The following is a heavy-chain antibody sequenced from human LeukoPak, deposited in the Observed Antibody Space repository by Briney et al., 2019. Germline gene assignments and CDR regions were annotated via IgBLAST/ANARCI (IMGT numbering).Heavy chain of an antibody. Sequence: KAGGSLRLSCAASGFTFSSFTMNWVRQAPGKGLEWVSSISSTSTYIHYADSVKGRFTISRDNAKNSLYLQMNSLRAEDTAVYYCARSDYADYLAFDYWGQGTLVTVSS. D-gene: IGHD4-17*01. J-gene: IGHJ4*02. CDR2: ISSTSTYI. CDR1: GFTFSSFT. CDR3: ARSDYADYLAFDY. V-gene: IGHV3-21*01.